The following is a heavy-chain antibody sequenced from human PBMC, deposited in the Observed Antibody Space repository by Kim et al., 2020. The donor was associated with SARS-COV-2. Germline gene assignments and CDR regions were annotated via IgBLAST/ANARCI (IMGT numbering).Heavy chain of an antibody. J-gene: IGHJ4*02. CDR1: GGSFSGYY. CDR2: INHSGSA. D-gene: IGHD2-2*01. Sequence: SETLSLTCAVYGGSFSGYYWSWIRQPPGKGLEWIGEINHSGSANYNPSLKSRVTISVDTSKNQFSLKLSSVTAADTAVYYCASERDYCSSTSCYPYYHPGFDYWGQGTLVTVSS. CDR3: ASERDYCSSTSCYPYYHPGFDY. V-gene: IGHV4-34*01.